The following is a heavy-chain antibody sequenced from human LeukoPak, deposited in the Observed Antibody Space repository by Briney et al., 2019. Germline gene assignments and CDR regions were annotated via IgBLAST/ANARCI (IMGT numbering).Heavy chain of an antibody. CDR2: IYPGDSDT. D-gene: IGHD4-23*01. V-gene: IGHV5-51*01. CDR3: ARPYRYGGNPSYYFDY. CDR1: GYSFTSYW. J-gene: IGHJ4*02. Sequence: KTGESLKISCKGSGYSFTSYWIGWVRQMPGKGLEWMGIIYPGDSDTRYSPSFQGQVTISADKSISTAYLQWSSLKASDTAMYYCARPYRYGGNPSYYFDYWGQGTLVTVSS.